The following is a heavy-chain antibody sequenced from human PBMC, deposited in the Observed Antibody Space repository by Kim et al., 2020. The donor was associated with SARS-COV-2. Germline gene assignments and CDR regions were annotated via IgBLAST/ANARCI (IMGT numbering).Heavy chain of an antibody. CDR3: ARVGRFLEWLLSNHYYYY. Sequence: SETLSLTCAVYGGSFSGYYWSWIRQPPGKGLEWIGEINHSGSTNYNPSLKSRVTISVDTSKNQFSLKLSSVTDADTAVYYCARVGRFLEWLLSNHYYYY. CDR2: INHSGST. V-gene: IGHV4-34*01. CDR1: GGSFSGYY. J-gene: IGHJ6*03. D-gene: IGHD3-3*01.